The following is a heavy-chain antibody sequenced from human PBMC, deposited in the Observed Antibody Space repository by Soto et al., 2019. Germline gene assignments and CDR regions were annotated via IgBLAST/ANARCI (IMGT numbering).Heavy chain of an antibody. J-gene: IGHJ4*02. V-gene: IGHV5-10-1*01. CDR2: IDPSDSRT. D-gene: IGHD3-22*01. CDR1: GYGFAGYW. Sequence: GESLKISCKGSGYGFAGYWITWVRQKPGKGLEWMGRIDPSDSRTYYSPSFRGHVTISVTKSITTVFLQWSSLRASDTAMYYCARQIYDSDTGPNFQYYFDSWGQGTPVTVS. CDR3: ARQIYDSDTGPNFQYYFDS.